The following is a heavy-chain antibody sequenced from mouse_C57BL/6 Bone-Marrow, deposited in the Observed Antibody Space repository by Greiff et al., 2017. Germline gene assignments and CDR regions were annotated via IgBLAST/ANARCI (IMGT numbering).Heavy chain of an antibody. CDR2: IYPRSGNT. V-gene: IGHV1-81*01. CDR3: ARYPSYYYGSSYAMDY. D-gene: IGHD1-1*01. J-gene: IGHJ4*01. Sequence: QVHVKQSGAELARPGASVKLSCKASGYTFTSYGISWVKQRTGQGLEWIGEIYPRSGNTYYNEKFKGKATLTADKSSSTAYMELRSLTSEDSAVYFCARYPSYYYGSSYAMDYWGQGTSVTVSS. CDR1: GYTFTSYG.